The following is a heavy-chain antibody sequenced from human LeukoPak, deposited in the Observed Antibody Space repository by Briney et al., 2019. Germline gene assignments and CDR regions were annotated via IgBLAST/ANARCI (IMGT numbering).Heavy chain of an antibody. V-gene: IGHV3-23*01. Sequence: PGGSLRLSCAASGFTFSSYAMSWVRQAPGKGLEWVSAISGSGGSTYYADSVKGRFTISRDNSKNTLYLQMNNLRAEDTAVYYCAKCWMCDYGDYVERDGMDVWGQGTTVTVSS. D-gene: IGHD4-17*01. CDR1: GFTFSSYA. CDR3: AKCWMCDYGDYVERDGMDV. CDR2: ISGSGGST. J-gene: IGHJ6*02.